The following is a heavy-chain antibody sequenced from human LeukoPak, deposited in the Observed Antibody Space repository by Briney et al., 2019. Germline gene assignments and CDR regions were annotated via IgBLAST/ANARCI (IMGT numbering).Heavy chain of an antibody. D-gene: IGHD3-10*01. CDR2: IYYSGST. V-gene: IGHV4-39*07. CDR3: ARDAVRGVIIEGIDY. CDR1: GGSISSSSYY. J-gene: IGHJ4*02. Sequence: SETLSLTCTVSGGSISSSSYYWGWIRQPPGKGLEWIGSIYYSGSTYYNPSLKSRVTISVDTSKNQFSLKLSSVTAADTAVYYCARDAVRGVIIEGIDYWGQGTLVTVSS.